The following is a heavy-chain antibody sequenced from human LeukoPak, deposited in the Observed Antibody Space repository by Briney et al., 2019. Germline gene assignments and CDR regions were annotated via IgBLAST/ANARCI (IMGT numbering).Heavy chain of an antibody. CDR2: ITASGTAM. Sequence: GGSLRLSCAASGFTFSSYSMNWVRQAPGKGLEWVSHITASGTAMFYADSVKGRFTISRDNAKNSLYLQMNSLRAEDTAVYYCARTYYYDSSGYFAPYYYYGMDVWGQGTTVTVSS. J-gene: IGHJ6*02. D-gene: IGHD3-22*01. CDR1: GFTFSSYS. CDR3: ARTYYYDSSGYFAPYYYYGMDV. V-gene: IGHV3-48*01.